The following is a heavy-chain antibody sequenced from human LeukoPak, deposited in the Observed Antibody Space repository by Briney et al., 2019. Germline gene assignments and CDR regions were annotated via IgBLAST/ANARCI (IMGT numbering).Heavy chain of an antibody. V-gene: IGHV1-3*01. CDR1: GYTFTSYA. D-gene: IGHD2-2*03. CDR3: ATDGYCSSTSCYNDYYYGMDV. Sequence: GSVKVSCKASGYTFTSYAMHWVRQAPGQRLEWMGWINAGNGNTKYSQKFQGRVTMTEDTSTDTAYMELSSLRSEDTAVYYCATDGYCSSTSCYNDYYYGMDVWGQGTTVTVSS. CDR2: INAGNGNT. J-gene: IGHJ6*02.